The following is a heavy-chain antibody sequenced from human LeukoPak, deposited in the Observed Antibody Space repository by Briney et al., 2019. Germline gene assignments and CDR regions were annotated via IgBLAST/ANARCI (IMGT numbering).Heavy chain of an antibody. CDR1: GFTFSSYA. Sequence: GGSLRLSCAASGFTFSSYAMHWVRQAPGKGLEWVAVISYDGSNKYYADSVKGRFTISRDNSKNTLYLQMNSLRAEDTAVYYCAKDQGVVVMGYWGQGTLVTVSS. V-gene: IGHV3-30*18. D-gene: IGHD2-15*01. CDR2: ISYDGSNK. CDR3: AKDQGVVVMGY. J-gene: IGHJ4*02.